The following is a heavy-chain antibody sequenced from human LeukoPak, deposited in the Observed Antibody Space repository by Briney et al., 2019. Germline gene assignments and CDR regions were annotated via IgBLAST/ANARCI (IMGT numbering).Heavy chain of an antibody. CDR3: ASSYDFWSGSPYYYYGMDV. J-gene: IGHJ6*02. CDR1: GFTFSSYA. V-gene: IGHV3-23*01. D-gene: IGHD3-3*01. Sequence: PGGSLRLSCAASGFTFSSYAMSWVRQAPGKGLEWVSAISGSGGSTYYADSVKGRFTISRDNSKNTLYLQMNSLRAEDTAVYYCASSYDFWSGSPYYYYGMDVWGQGTTVTVSS. CDR2: ISGSGGST.